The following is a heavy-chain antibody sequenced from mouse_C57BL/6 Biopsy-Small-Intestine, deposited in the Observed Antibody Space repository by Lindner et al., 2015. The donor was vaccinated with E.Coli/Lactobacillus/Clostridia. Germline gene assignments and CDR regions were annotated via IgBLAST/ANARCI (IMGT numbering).Heavy chain of an antibody. D-gene: IGHD5-2*01. CDR3: ARADINGIEYLQY. V-gene: IGHV1-4*01. CDR1: GYPFTSYG. Sequence: SVKVSCKASGYPFTSYGIAWVRQAPGQGLEWVGWISGYSGNTKFAHRLQDRVTMTTDTSTSTASLELRSLRSDDTAVYYCARADINGIEYLQYWGPGTQVTVSA. CDR2: ISGYSGNT. J-gene: IGHJ1*01.